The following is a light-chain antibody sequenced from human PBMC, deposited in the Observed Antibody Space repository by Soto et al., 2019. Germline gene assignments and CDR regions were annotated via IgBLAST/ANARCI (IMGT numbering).Light chain of an antibody. V-gene: IGKV1-9*01. CDR2: AAS. J-gene: IGKJ2*01. CDR3: QQLNSYPRT. Sequence: DIQLTQSPSFLSASVGDRVTITCRASQGISSYLAWYQQKPGKAPKLLIYAASTLQSGVPSRFSGSGSGTGFALTFSSQQPEEFATYYCQQLNSYPRTFGHGTKLEIK. CDR1: QGISSY.